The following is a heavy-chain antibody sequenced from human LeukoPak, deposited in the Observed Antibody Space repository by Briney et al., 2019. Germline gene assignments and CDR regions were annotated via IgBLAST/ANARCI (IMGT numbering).Heavy chain of an antibody. CDR1: GYTFTSYY. CDR3: ATGTPPATYYFDY. D-gene: IGHD1-14*01. J-gene: IGHJ4*02. CDR2: INPSGGST. V-gene: IGHV1-46*01. Sequence: ASVKVSCKASGYTFTSYYMHWVRQAPRQGLEWMGIINPSGGSTSYAQKFQGRVTMTEDTSTDTAYMELSSLRSEDTAVYYCATGTPPATYYFDYWGQGTLVTVSS.